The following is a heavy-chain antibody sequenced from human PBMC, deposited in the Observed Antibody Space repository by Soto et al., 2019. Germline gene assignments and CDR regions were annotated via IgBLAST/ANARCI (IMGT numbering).Heavy chain of an antibody. CDR3: AKDVGYSSSGFYFDY. Sequence: GGSLRLSCAASGFTFSSYGMHWVRQAPGKGLEWVAVISYDGSNKYYADSVKGRFTIPRDNSKNTLYLQMNSLRAEDTAVYYCAKDVGYSSSGFYFDYWGQGTLVTVSS. CDR2: ISYDGSNK. V-gene: IGHV3-30*18. D-gene: IGHD6-6*01. CDR1: GFTFSSYG. J-gene: IGHJ4*02.